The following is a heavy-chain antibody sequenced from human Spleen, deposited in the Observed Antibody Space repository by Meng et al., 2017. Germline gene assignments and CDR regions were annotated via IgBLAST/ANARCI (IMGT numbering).Heavy chain of an antibody. CDR3: AREYSGSFDY. CDR2: IYHSGST. V-gene: IGHV4-38-2*02. D-gene: IGHD6-19*01. J-gene: IGHJ4*02. Sequence: SETLSLTCAVSDYSISRGYYWGWIRQPPGKGLEWIGSIYHSGSTYYTPSLKSRVTISVDTSKNQFSLKLSSVTAADTAVYYCAREYSGSFDYWGQGSLVTVSS. CDR1: DYSISRGYY.